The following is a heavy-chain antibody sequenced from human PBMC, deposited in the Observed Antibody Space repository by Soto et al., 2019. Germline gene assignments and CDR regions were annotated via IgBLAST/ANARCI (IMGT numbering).Heavy chain of an antibody. CDR3: ARGPLDY. CDR1: GFTFSNYL. V-gene: IGHV3-7*01. Sequence: PGGSRRLSCAVSGFTFSNYLVTWLRQAPGKGLEWVANLNQDGSDIYYVDSVKGRFTVSRDNANNSLYLQMNSLRAEDTAVYYCARGPLDYWGQGTLVTVSS. J-gene: IGHJ4*02. CDR2: LNQDGSDI.